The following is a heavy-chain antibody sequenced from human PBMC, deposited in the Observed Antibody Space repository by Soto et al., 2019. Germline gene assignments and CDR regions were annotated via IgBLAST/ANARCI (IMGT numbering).Heavy chain of an antibody. CDR1: GFTFSSYS. D-gene: IGHD6-19*01. V-gene: IGHV3-21*01. CDR2: ISSSSSYI. J-gene: IGHJ4*02. Sequence: GGSLRLSCAASGFTFSSYSMNGVRQAPGKGLEWVSSISSSSSYIYYAGSVKGRFTISRDNAKNSLYLQMNSLRAEDTAVYYCARVLAVAGRQFDYWGQGTLVTVSS. CDR3: ARVLAVAGRQFDY.